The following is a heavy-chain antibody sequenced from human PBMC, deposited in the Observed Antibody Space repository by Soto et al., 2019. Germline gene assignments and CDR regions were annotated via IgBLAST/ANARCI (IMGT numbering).Heavy chain of an antibody. CDR3: ANDVGRIFIAY. CDR1: GFPFSSYA. CDR2: ISDNGGDT. J-gene: IGHJ4*02. V-gene: IGHV3-23*01. Sequence: PGGSLRLSCAASGFPFSSYAMAWVRQAPGKGLEWVSTISDNGGDTHYVDSVMGRFTISRDNSKNTLYLQMNSLRADDSAIYYCANDVGRIFIAYWGQGILVTVSS. D-gene: IGHD1-26*01.